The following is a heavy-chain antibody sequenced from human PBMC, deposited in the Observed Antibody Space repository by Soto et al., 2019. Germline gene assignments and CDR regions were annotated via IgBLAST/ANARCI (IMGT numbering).Heavy chain of an antibody. J-gene: IGHJ4*02. CDR3: ARVSSSWYKDYFDY. V-gene: IGHV1-69*13. CDR1: GGTFSNYA. Sequence: ASVKVSCKASGGTFSNYAISWVRQAPGQGLEWMGGIIPIFGTTNYAQRFQGRVTITADESTSTAYMELSSLRSEDTAVYYCARVSSSWYKDYFDYWGQGTLVTAPQ. D-gene: IGHD6-13*01. CDR2: IIPIFGTT.